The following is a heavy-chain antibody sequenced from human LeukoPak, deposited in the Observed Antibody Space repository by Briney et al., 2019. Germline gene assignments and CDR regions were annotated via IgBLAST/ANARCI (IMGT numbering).Heavy chain of an antibody. J-gene: IGHJ6*03. V-gene: IGHV3-74*01. CDR1: GFTFSSYW. D-gene: IGHD3-9*01. CDR2: INSDGSST. CDR3: LSVDILTGYYFYFMDV. Sequence: RSGGSLRLSCAASGFTFSSYWMHWVRQAPGKGLVWVSRINSDGSSTSYADPVKGRFSISRDNAKNTLYLQMNSLRAEDTAAYYCLSVDILTGYYFYFMDVWGKGTTVTVSS.